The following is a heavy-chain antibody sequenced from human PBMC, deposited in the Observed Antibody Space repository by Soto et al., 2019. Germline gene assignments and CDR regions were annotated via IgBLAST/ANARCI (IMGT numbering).Heavy chain of an antibody. CDR3: ARGPYWGGLQFGY. CDR1: GGTIKSSC. V-gene: IGHV4-59*01. D-gene: IGHD5-12*01. J-gene: IGHJ1*01. Sequence: PXESPSIACAAAGGTIKSSCLAWTRQPPGKGLEWIGYIYYSGSTNYNPSLKSRVTISVDTSKNQFSLKLSSVTAADTAVYYCARGPYWGGLQFGYWAQGTLVTVSS. CDR2: IYYSGST.